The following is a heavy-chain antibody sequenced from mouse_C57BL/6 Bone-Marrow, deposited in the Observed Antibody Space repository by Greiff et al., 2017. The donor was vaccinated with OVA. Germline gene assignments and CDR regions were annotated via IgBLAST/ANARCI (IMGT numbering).Heavy chain of an antibody. CDR3: ASKTAQSPWFAY. CDR2: ISSGGSYT. V-gene: IGHV5-6*01. J-gene: IGHJ3*01. D-gene: IGHD3-2*02. CDR1: GFTFSSYG. Sequence: EVMLVESGGDLVKPGGSLKLSCAASGFTFSSYGMSWVRQTPDKRLEWVATISSGGSYTYYPARVKGRFTISRDNAKYTLYLQMSSLKSEDTAMDYCASKTAQSPWFAYWGQGSLVTVSA.